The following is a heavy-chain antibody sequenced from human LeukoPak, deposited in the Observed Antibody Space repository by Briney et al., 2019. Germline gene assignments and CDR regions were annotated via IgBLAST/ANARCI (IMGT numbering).Heavy chain of an antibody. D-gene: IGHD3-22*01. CDR3: VRAVEYYYDSSGYAVDY. CDR2: IRSSSSNI. J-gene: IGHJ4*02. Sequence: GSLRLSSAASGFTFARYSMNWVRQAPRKGLEWVSSIRSSSSNIYYADSVTGRFTISRDNAKNSLYLQMNSLRAEDTAVYYCVRAVEYYYDSSGYAVDYWGQGTLVTVSS. CDR1: GFTFARYS. V-gene: IGHV3-21*01.